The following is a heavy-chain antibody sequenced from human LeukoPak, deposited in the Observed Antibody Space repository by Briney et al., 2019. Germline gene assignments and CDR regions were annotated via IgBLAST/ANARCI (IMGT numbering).Heavy chain of an antibody. Sequence: GGSLRLSCAASGFDFSTYSMHWVRRAPGRGLEWLSYIDSSSSTIYYADSVKGRFTISRDNAKNSLYLQMNSLRAEDTAVFYCARGGARSSSYYYYGMDVWGLGTTVTVSS. V-gene: IGHV3-48*01. CDR2: IDSSSSTI. CDR3: ARGGARSSSYYYYGMDV. CDR1: GFDFSTYS. J-gene: IGHJ6*02. D-gene: IGHD6-13*01.